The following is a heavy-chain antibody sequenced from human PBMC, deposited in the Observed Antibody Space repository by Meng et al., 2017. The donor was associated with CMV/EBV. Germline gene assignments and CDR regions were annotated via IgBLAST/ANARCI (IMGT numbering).Heavy chain of an antibody. V-gene: IGHV1-69*12. Sequence: QVQLVHCGAEVKKPGSSGKVCCKASGGTFSSYAISWVRQAPGQGLEWMGGIIPIFGTANYAQKFQGRVTITADESTSTAYMELSSLRSEDTAVYYCARDYSGIAARPGFDPWGQGTLVTVSS. CDR2: IIPIFGTA. D-gene: IGHD6-6*01. J-gene: IGHJ5*02. CDR3: ARDYSGIAARPGFDP. CDR1: GGTFSSYA.